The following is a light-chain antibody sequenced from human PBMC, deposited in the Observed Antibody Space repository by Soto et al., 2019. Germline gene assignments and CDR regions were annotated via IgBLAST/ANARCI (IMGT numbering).Light chain of an antibody. CDR2: GAS. Sequence: EIVLTQSPGTLSLSPGERATLSCRASQSVYRNYLAWYQQKPGQAPRLLMYGASTRATGIPDRFSGSGSGTDFTLTINRREPEDFAVYSCQQYGTSPQTFGGGTKVEIK. CDR3: QQYGTSPQT. V-gene: IGKV3-20*01. CDR1: QSVYRNY. J-gene: IGKJ4*01.